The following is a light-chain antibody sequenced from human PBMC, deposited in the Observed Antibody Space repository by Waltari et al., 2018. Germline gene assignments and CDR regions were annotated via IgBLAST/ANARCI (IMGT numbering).Light chain of an antibody. CDR2: DND. Sequence: QSVLTQPPSVSAASGQKVTISCSGRSSNIGSNYVSWYQQLPGTAPQRLIYDNDKRPSGIPDRFSASKSGTSVTLGITGLQTGDEADYYCATWDSSLSEVVFGGGTKLTVL. CDR3: ATWDSSLSEVV. CDR1: SSNIGSNY. V-gene: IGLV1-51*01. J-gene: IGLJ3*02.